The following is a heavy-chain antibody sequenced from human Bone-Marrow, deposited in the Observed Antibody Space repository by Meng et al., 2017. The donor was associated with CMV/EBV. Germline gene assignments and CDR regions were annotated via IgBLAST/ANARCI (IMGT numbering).Heavy chain of an antibody. Sequence: GESLKISCAASGFTFSSNDMHWVRQTTGKGLEWVSAIGTAGDTYYPGSVKGRFTISRDNAKNSLYLQMNSLRAEDTAVYYCARVGYCSSTSCSWGNWGQGTRVTVSS. CDR3: ARVGYCSSTSCSWGN. CDR2: IGTAGDT. D-gene: IGHD2-2*03. J-gene: IGHJ4*02. V-gene: IGHV3-13*01. CDR1: GFTFSSND.